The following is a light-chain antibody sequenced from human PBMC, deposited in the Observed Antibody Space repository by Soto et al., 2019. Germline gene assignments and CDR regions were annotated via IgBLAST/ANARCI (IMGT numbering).Light chain of an antibody. V-gene: IGKV3-11*01. J-gene: IGKJ3*01. CDR1: QSVSSS. CDR3: QQRSNWFT. Sequence: EIVLTQSPATLSLSPGERATLSCRASQSVSSSLAWYQQKPGQAPRLLIYDASNRATGIPARFSGSGSGTDFTITISSLEPEDCAVYYCQQRSNWFTFGPGTKVDIK. CDR2: DAS.